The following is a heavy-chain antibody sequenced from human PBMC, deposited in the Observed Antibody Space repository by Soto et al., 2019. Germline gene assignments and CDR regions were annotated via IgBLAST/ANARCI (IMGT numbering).Heavy chain of an antibody. D-gene: IGHD1-26*01. CDR3: AKVGPSYYYGMDV. CDR1: GLDFSSEV. Sequence: VGSLRLSCAASGLDFSSEVMCWVRQAPGKGLEWVSSISGSGRTIYHADSMRGRFAISRDNSKNSLYLQLNNLRVDDTAIYYCAKVGPSYYYGMDVWGQGTTVTVSS. V-gene: IGHV3-23*01. CDR2: ISGSGRTI. J-gene: IGHJ6*02.